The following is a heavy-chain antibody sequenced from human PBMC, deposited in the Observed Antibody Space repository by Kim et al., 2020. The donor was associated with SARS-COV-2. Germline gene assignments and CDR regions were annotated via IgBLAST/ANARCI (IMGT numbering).Heavy chain of an antibody. Sequence: ASVKVSCKASGYTFTSYAMHWVRQAPGQRLEWMGWINAGNGNTKYSQKFQGRVTITRDTSASTAYMELSSLRSEDTAVYYCARTRSGGYYYYGMDVWGQGTTVTVSS. CDR1: GYTFTSYA. D-gene: IGHD3-10*01. J-gene: IGHJ6*02. V-gene: IGHV1-3*01. CDR2: INAGNGNT. CDR3: ARTRSGGYYYYGMDV.